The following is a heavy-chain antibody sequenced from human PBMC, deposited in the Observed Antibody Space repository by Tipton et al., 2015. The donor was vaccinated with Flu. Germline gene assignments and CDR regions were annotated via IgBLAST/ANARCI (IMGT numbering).Heavy chain of an antibody. J-gene: IGHJ3*02. CDR3: ARHGKDTGDYLASFDI. D-gene: IGHD7-27*01. V-gene: IGHV4-61*02. CDR2: IYTTGST. Sequence: TLSLTCTVSGGFITSGSYYWSWIRQSAGKGLEWIGRIYTTGSTNYNPSLRSRVTISVDTSKNQFSLKLSSVTAADTAVYYCARHGKDTGDYLASFDIWGQGTMVTVSS. CDR1: GGFITSGSYY.